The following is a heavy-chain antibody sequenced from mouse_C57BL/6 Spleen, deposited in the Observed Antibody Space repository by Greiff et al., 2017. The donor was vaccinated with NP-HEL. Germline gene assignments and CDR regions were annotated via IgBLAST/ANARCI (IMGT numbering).Heavy chain of an antibody. V-gene: IGHV1-69*01. D-gene: IGHD2-2*01. Sequence: QVQLQQPGAELVMPGASVKLSCKASGYTFTSYWMHWVKQRPGQGLEWIGEIDPSDSYTNYNQKFKGKSTLTVDKSSSTAYMQLSSLTSEDSAVYYCASFGYDGSLDYWGQGTTLTVSS. CDR3: ASFGYDGSLDY. CDR2: IDPSDSYT. CDR1: GYTFTSYW. J-gene: IGHJ2*01.